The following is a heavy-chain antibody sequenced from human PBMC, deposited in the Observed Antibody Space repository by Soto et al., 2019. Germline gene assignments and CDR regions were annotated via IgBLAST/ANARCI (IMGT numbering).Heavy chain of an antibody. J-gene: IGHJ4*02. CDR3: ANLDYGEPLAI. Sequence: GCSLRLSCAASRFTFSCCSITWVHQAPGKGLEWVSAISGSGGSTYYADSVKGRFTISRDNSKNTLYLQMNSLRAEDTAVYYCANLDYGEPLAIWGQGTLVTVSS. D-gene: IGHD4-17*01. CDR1: RFTFSCCS. V-gene: IGHV3-23*01. CDR2: ISGSGGST.